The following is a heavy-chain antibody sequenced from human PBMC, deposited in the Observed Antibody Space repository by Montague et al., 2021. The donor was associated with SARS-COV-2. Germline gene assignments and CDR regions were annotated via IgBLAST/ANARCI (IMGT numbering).Heavy chain of an antibody. J-gene: IGHJ6*02. CDR2: NYYSASS. Sequence: TLSLTCAVSGGSISGGGYYWSWNRQHPGKGLEWVVNNYYSASSNYNPYLKSRVTVSTYTDKNQVSLKLSSVTVADASVYYCARLTSGSGSGGSCYWGTGMDVWGQGTLVTVSS. V-gene: IGHV4-31*11. CDR3: ARLTSGSGSGGSCYWGTGMDV. CDR1: GGSISGGGYY. D-gene: IGHD2-15*01.